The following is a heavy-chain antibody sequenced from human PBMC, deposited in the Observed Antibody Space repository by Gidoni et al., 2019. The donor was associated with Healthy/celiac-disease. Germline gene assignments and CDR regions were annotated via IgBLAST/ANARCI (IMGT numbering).Heavy chain of an antibody. Sequence: EVQLVESGGGLVKPGGSLRLSCAASGFTFSSYSMNWVRQAPGKGLEWVSSISSSSSYIYYADSVKGRFTISRDNAKNSLYLQMNSLRAEDTAVYYCARCMTTVTTWDWFDPWGQGTLVTVSS. CDR3: ARCMTTVTTWDWFDP. CDR1: GFTFSSYS. CDR2: ISSSSSYI. V-gene: IGHV3-21*01. J-gene: IGHJ5*02. D-gene: IGHD4-17*01.